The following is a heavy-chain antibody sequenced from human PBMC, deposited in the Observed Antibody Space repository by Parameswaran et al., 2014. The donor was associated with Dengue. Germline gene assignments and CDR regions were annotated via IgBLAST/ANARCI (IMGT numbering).Heavy chain of an antibody. CDR2: IIPIFGTG. J-gene: IGHJ6*02. CDR3: WRYYYGSGSYYNHDSYATDV. D-gene: IGHD3-10*01. Sequence: SWVRQAPGQGLEWMGRIIPIFGTGNYAQKFQDRVTITADESTSTAYMDLSGLRSEDTAVYYCWRYYYGSGSYYNHDSYATDVWGQGTTVTVSS. V-gene: IGHV1-69*15.